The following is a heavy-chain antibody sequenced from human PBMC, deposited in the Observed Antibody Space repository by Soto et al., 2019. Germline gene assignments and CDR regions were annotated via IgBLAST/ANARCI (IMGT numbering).Heavy chain of an antibody. CDR3: ARLRRDWGDAFEL. J-gene: IGHJ3*01. V-gene: IGHV1-69*01. CDR1: GGSFGSSA. Sequence: QVQLVQSGADVKKPGSSVKVSCKTSGGSFGSSAISWVRQAPAQGLEWMGEIIPVFDTANYAQNFQGRLTITAVELTGTVFMELSSLRSEDTAVYFCARLRRDWGDAFELWGLGTFVTVSS. CDR2: IIPVFDTA. D-gene: IGHD3-16*01.